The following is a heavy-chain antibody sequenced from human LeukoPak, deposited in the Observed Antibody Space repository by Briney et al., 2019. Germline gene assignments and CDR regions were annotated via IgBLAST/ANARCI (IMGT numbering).Heavy chain of an antibody. D-gene: IGHD6-13*01. CDR3: AKRSAAGTGMHAFDI. CDR1: GFTFSSYG. J-gene: IGHJ3*02. V-gene: IGHV3-23*01. CDR2: ISGSGGST. Sequence: GGTLRLSCAASGFTFSSYGMSWVRQAPGKGLEWVSAISGSGGSTYYADSVKGRFTISRDNSKNTLYLQMNSLRAEDTAVYYCAKRSAAGTGMHAFDIWGQGTMVTVSS.